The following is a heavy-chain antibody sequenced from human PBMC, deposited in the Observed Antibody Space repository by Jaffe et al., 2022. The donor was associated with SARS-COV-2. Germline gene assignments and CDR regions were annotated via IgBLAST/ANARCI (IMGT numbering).Heavy chain of an antibody. Sequence: QVQLVESGGGVVQPGRSLRLSCAASGFTFSSYAMHWVRQAPGKGLEWVAVISYDGSNKYYADSVKGRFTISRDNSKNTLYLQMNSLRAEDTAVYYCARDSLTYYDFWSGYSPRGGMDVWGQGTTVTVSS. CDR1: GFTFSSYA. CDR2: ISYDGSNK. D-gene: IGHD3-3*01. V-gene: IGHV3-30-3*01. CDR3: ARDSLTYYDFWSGYSPRGGMDV. J-gene: IGHJ6*02.